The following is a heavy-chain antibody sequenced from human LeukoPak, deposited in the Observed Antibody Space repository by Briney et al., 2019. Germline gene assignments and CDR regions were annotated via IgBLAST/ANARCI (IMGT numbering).Heavy chain of an antibody. V-gene: IGHV3-64*01. Sequence: GGSLRLSCAASGFTFSSHGMHWVRQAPGKGLEYVSSISNNGDRIYYANSVKGRFRISRDNSKDTLYLQMGSLRAEDMAVYYCARVNSDWYDRHFDYWGQGTLVTVSS. CDR2: ISNNGDRI. CDR1: GFTFSSHG. J-gene: IGHJ4*02. CDR3: ARVNSDWYDRHFDY. D-gene: IGHD6-19*01.